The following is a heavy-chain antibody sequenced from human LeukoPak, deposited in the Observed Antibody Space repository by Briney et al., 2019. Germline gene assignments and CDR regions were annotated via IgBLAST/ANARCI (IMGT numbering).Heavy chain of an antibody. V-gene: IGHV3-74*01. CDR3: ATKQWLAPPPDS. CDR2: INTDGTVT. D-gene: IGHD6-19*01. CDR1: GFTFSKYW. J-gene: IGHJ4*02. Sequence: GGSLRLSCAASGFTFSKYWMLWVRQAPGKGLESVSRINTDGTVTTYADSVKGRSTVSRDNANNTMFLQMNSVRDEEPAVYYCATKQWLAPPPDSWGQGTPVTVSS.